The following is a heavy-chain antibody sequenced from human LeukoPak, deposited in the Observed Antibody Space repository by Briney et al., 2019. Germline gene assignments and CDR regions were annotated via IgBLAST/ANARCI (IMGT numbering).Heavy chain of an antibody. J-gene: IGHJ4*02. V-gene: IGHV3-23*01. Sequence: GGSLRLSCAASGFTFSSYAMSWVRQAPGKGLEWVSAISGSGGSTYYADSVKGRFTISRDNSKNTLYLQMNSLRAEDTAVCYCAKDDEDSSSSDYWGQGTLVTVSS. CDR3: AKDDEDSSSSDY. D-gene: IGHD2-2*01. CDR1: GFTFSSYA. CDR2: ISGSGGST.